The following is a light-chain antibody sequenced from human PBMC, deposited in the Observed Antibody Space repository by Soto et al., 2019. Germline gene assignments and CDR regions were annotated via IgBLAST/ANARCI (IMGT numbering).Light chain of an antibody. V-gene: IGLV2-11*01. CDR3: CSYAGSRLV. CDR1: SSDVGGYNS. CDR2: DVT. J-gene: IGLJ2*01. Sequence: QSALTQPRSVSGSPGQSVTISCTGTSSDVGGYNSVSWYQHHPGKAPKLMIYDVTKRPSGVPDRFSGAKSANTASLTISGLQAEDEADYYCCSYAGSRLVFGGGTKLTVL.